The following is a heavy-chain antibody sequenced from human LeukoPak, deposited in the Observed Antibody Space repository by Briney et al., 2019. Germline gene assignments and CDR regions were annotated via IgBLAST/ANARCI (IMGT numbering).Heavy chain of an antibody. J-gene: IGHJ5*01. CDR3: AKGLHSSAWYLGS. Sequence: GGSLRLSCAASGFTFSTYAMTWVRQAPGKGLEWVSGIGSGGNTYYADSVKGRFTISRDNSKNTLYLQMDSLRAEDTAVYYCAKGLHSSAWYLGSWGQRTLLTVSS. V-gene: IGHV3-23*01. D-gene: IGHD6-19*01. CDR2: IGSGGNT. CDR1: GFTFSTYA.